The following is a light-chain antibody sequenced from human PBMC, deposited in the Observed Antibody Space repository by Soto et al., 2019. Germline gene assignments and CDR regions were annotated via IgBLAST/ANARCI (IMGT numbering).Light chain of an antibody. CDR2: GAS. V-gene: IGKV3-20*01. Sequence: EIVLTQSPGTLSLSPGARAPLSCRASQSLSSSYLSWYQQKPGQAPRLLIYGASSRATGIPDRFSGSGSGTDFTLTISRLEPEDFAVYYCQQYGSSPPGLTFGGGTKVDIK. CDR3: QQYGSSPPGLT. CDR1: QSLSSSY. J-gene: IGKJ4*01.